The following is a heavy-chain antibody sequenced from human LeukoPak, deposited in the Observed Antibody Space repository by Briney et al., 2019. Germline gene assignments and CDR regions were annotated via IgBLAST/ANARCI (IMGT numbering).Heavy chain of an antibody. J-gene: IGHJ4*02. CDR3: ATGLPGYDLSYFTY. V-gene: IGHV3-21*01. Sequence: GGSLRLSCSASGFTFSTYNMNWVRLAPGKGLEWVSSLTTSSSSIYYADSVKGRFTISRDNTKNSLYLQMNSLGAEDTAVYYCATGLPGYDLSYFTYWGQGTLVTVSS. CDR1: GFTFSTYN. D-gene: IGHD5-12*01. CDR2: LTTSSSSI.